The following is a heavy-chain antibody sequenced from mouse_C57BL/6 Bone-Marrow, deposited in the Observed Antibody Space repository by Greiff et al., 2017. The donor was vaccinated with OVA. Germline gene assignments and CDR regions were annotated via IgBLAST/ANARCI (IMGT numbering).Heavy chain of an antibody. CDR2: IDPSDSYT. Sequence: QVQLQQPGAELVMPGASVKLSCKASGYTFTSYWMHWVKQRPGQGLEWIGEIDPSDSYTNYNQKFKGKSTLTVDKYSSTAYMQLSSLTSEDSAVYYCALLTGRYIDVWGTGTTVTVSS. V-gene: IGHV1-69*01. CDR1: GYTFTSYW. D-gene: IGHD4-1*01. J-gene: IGHJ1*03. CDR3: ALLTGRYIDV.